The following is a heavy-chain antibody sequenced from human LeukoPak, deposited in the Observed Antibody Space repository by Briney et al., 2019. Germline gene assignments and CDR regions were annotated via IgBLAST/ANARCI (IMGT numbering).Heavy chain of an antibody. V-gene: IGHV3-30*18. Sequence: GGSLRLSCAASGFTFSTYGMHWVRQAPGKGLEWVAVISYDGSNKYYADSVKGRFTISGDNSKNTLYLQMNSLRAEDTAVYYCAKDTSWIQLEGFDYWGQGTLVTVSS. CDR1: GFTFSTYG. CDR2: ISYDGSNK. J-gene: IGHJ4*02. CDR3: AKDTSWIQLEGFDY. D-gene: IGHD5-18*01.